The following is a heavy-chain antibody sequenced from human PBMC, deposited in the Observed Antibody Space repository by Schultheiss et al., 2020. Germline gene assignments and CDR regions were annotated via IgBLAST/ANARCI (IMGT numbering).Heavy chain of an antibody. CDR1: GGSVSSGSYY. V-gene: IGHV4-31*03. CDR3: ARERVGYDY. D-gene: IGHD1-26*01. J-gene: IGHJ4*02. CDR2: IYYSGST. Sequence: PSQTLSLTCTVSGGSVSSGSYYWSWIRQPPGKGLEWIGYIYYSGSTYYNPSLKSRVTISVDTSKNQFSLKVRSVTAADTAVYYCARERVGYDYWGQGTLVTVSS.